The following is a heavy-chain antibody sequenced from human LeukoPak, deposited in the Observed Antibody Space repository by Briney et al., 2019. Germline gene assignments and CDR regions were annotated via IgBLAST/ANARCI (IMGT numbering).Heavy chain of an antibody. D-gene: IGHD6-19*01. CDR2: IRYDGSNK. CDR3: AKAGERYSSGWLDY. CDR1: GFTFSSYG. Sequence: GGSLRLSCAASGFTFSSYGMHWVRQAPGKGLEWVAFIRYDGSNKYYADSVKGRFTISRDNSKNTLYLQMNSLRAEDTAVYYCAKAGERYSSGWLDYWGQGTLVTVSS. V-gene: IGHV3-30*02. J-gene: IGHJ4*02.